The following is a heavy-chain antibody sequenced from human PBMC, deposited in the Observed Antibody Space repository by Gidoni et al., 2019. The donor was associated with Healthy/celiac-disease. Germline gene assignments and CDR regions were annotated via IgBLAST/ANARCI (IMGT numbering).Heavy chain of an antibody. CDR1: GFTFSSYW. Sequence: EVQLVESGGGLVQPGGSLRLSCAASGFTFSSYWMHWVRQAPGKGLVWVSRINSDGSSTSYADSVKGRFTISRDNAKNTLYLQMNSLRAEDTAVYYCASLPLSSIAARRDYWGQGTLVTVSS. CDR3: ASLPLSSIAARRDY. D-gene: IGHD6-6*01. V-gene: IGHV3-74*01. CDR2: INSDGSST. J-gene: IGHJ4*02.